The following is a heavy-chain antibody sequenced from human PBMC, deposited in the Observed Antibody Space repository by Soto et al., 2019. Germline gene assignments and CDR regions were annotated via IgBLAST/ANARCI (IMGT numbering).Heavy chain of an antibody. Sequence: QLLESGPGVVKPSETLSLTCGVSGYSISSGYYWGWIRQPPGKGLEWIGSIYHSGSTHHNPSLKSRVTISADTSKNQFSLKLSSVTAADTAVYYCARVFGSSSSYDYWGQGTLVTVSS. D-gene: IGHD2-2*01. CDR1: GYSISSGYY. V-gene: IGHV4-38-2*01. CDR3: ARVFGSSSSYDY. J-gene: IGHJ4*02. CDR2: IYHSGST.